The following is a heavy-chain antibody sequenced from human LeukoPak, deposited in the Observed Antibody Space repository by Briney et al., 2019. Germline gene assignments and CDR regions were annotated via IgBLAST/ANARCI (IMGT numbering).Heavy chain of an antibody. J-gene: IGHJ5*02. CDR3: ARGLDEYCSGGSCYPGWFDP. D-gene: IGHD2-15*01. CDR2: INHSGST. Sequence: SETLSLTCAVYGGSFSGYYWSWIRQPPGKGLEWIGEINHSGSTNYNPSPKSRVTISVDTSKNQFFLKVSSVTAADTAVYYCARGLDEYCSGGSCYPGWFDPWGQGTLVTVSS. V-gene: IGHV4-34*01. CDR1: GGSFSGYY.